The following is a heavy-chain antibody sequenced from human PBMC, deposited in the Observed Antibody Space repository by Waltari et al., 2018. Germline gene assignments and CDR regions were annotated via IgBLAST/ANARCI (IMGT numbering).Heavy chain of an antibody. CDR3: ARRAVDFWSGYPNYFDY. D-gene: IGHD3-3*01. CDR1: GYSISSGYY. CDR2: IYHSGST. Sequence: QVQLQESGPGLVKPSETLSLTCTVSGYSISSGYYWGWIRQPPGKGLEWIGSIYHSGSTYYTPSLKSRVTISVDTSKNQFSLKLSSVTAADTAVYYCARRAVDFWSGYPNYFDYWGQGTLVTVSS. V-gene: IGHV4-38-2*02. J-gene: IGHJ4*02.